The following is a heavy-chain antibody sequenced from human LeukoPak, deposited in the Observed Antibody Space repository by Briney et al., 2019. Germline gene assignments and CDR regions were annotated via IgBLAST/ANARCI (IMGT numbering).Heavy chain of an antibody. J-gene: IGHJ3*02. CDR3: ARAVYSYGSVGAFDI. Sequence: GASVKVSCKASGYTFTSYDINWVRQATGQGLEWMGWLNPNSGNTGYAQKLQGRVTMTTDTSTSTAYMELRSLRSDDTAVYYCARAVYSYGSVGAFDIWGQGTMVTVSS. D-gene: IGHD5-18*01. CDR1: GYTFTSYD. CDR2: LNPNSGNT. V-gene: IGHV1-8*02.